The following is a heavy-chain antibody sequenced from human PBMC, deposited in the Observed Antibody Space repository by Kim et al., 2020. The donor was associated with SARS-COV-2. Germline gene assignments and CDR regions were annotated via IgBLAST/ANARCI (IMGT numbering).Heavy chain of an antibody. CDR3: ARNGWELLPENFDY. V-gene: IGHV1-18*01. Sequence: AQKLQGRVTMTTDTSTSTAYMELRSLRSDDTAVYYCARNGWELLPENFDYWGQGTLVTVSS. J-gene: IGHJ4*02. D-gene: IGHD1-26*01.